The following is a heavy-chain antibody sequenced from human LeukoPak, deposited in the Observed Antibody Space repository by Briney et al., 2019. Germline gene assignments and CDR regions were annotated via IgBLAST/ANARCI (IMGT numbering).Heavy chain of an antibody. V-gene: IGHV1-69*05. Sequence: GASVKVSCKASGGTFSSYAISWVRQAPGQGLEWMGGIIPIFGTANYAQKFQGRVTITTDESTSTAYMELSSLRSEDTAVCYCARDGSSSLSYYYYMDVWGKGTTVTVSS. CDR1: GGTFSSYA. D-gene: IGHD6-6*01. CDR2: IIPIFGTA. CDR3: ARDGSSSLSYYYYMDV. J-gene: IGHJ6*03.